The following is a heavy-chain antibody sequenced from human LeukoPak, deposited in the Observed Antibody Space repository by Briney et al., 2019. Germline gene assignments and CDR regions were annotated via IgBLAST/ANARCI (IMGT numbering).Heavy chain of an antibody. D-gene: IGHD2-8*01. V-gene: IGHV4-39*01. CDR1: GGSISSSNYY. CDR2: IYYSGST. CDR3: ARHYMVCCVPHTTFDY. J-gene: IGHJ4*02. Sequence: KPSETLSLTCTVSGGSISSSNYYWGWIRQPPGKGLEWIGSIYYSGSTYYNPSLKSRVTISVDTSKNQFSLKLSSVTAADTAVYYCARHYMVCCVPHTTFDYWGQGTLVTVSS.